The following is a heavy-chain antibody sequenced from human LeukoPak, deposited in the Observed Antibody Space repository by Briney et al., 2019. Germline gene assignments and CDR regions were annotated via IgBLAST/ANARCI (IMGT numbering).Heavy chain of an antibody. J-gene: IGHJ1*01. V-gene: IGHV3-11*04. CDR1: GFTFSYYY. D-gene: IGHD2-2*01. CDR2: CSCSGNTI. Sequence: GGSLKPPCAASGFTFSYYYLSWIRQAPGKGLEWISYCSCSGNTIYYADSVKGRFTISRDNAKNSLYLQMNSLRAEDTAVYYCARGDQYQLLFAEYFQHWGQGTLVTVSS. CDR3: ARGDQYQLLFAEYFQH.